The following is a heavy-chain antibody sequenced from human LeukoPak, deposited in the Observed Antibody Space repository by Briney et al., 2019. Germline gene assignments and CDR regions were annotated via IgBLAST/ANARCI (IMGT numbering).Heavy chain of an antibody. CDR3: ARDQSRIVVVPAAIWK. V-gene: IGHV1-2*02. J-gene: IGHJ4*02. CDR2: INPNSGGT. Sequence: ASVKVSCKASGYTFTGYYMHWVRQAPGQGLEWMGWINPNSGGTNYAQRFQRRVTMTRDTSISTAYMELSRLRSDDTAVYYCARDQSRIVVVPAAIWKWGQGTLVTVSS. CDR1: GYTFTGYY. D-gene: IGHD2-2*02.